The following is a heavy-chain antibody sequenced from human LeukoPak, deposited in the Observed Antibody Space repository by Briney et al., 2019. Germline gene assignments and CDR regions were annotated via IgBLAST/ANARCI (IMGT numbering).Heavy chain of an antibody. V-gene: IGHV1-2*02. J-gene: IGHJ4*02. CDR2: INPNSGGT. Sequence: ASVKVSCKASGYTFTGYHMHWVRQAPGQGLEWMGWINPNSGGTNYAQKFQGRVTMTRDTSISTAYMELSRLRSDDTAVYYCARDQGYYDSSGYYYPFDYWGQGTLVTVSS. D-gene: IGHD3-22*01. CDR1: GYTFTGYH. CDR3: ARDQGYYDSSGYYYPFDY.